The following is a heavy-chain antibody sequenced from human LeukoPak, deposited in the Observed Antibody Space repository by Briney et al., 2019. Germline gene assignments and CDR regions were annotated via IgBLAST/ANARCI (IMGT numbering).Heavy chain of an antibody. D-gene: IGHD3-10*01. J-gene: IGHJ4*02. CDR3: VRDTSEGFQWFVFAH. CDR2: ISGDAAEI. V-gene: IGHV3-21*06. Sequence: GGSLRLSCEASGFVFDAFSMNWVRQAPGKGLEWVSSISGDAAEIYNADSVRGRFTISRDNAKNSVFLEMKSLTVEDTAIYYCVRDTSEGFQWFVFAHWGQGALVTVSS. CDR1: GFVFDAFS.